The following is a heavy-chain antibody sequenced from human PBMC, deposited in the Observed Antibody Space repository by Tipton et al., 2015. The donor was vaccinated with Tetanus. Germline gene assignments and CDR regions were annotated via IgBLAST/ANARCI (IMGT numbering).Heavy chain of an antibody. Sequence: SLRLSCAASGFTFTSYGMHWVRQAPGKGLEWVALIWGDGSNEDYADSVKGRFTISRDNSKNTLYLQMDSLIDENTAIYYCAIIHYGSNWRLDDWGQGTLVTVSS. CDR2: IWGDGSNE. CDR1: GFTFTSYG. V-gene: IGHV3-33*01. D-gene: IGHD6-13*01. J-gene: IGHJ4*02. CDR3: AIIHYGSNWRLDD.